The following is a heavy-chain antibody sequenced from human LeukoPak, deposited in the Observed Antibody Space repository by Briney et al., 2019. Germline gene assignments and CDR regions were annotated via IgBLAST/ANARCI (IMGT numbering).Heavy chain of an antibody. Sequence: PKASVKVSCKASGGTFSSYAISWVRQAPGQGLEWMGGIIPIFATANYAQKFQGRVTITADESTSTAYMELSSLRSEDTAVYYCVRDPQLSSIASSFDPWGQGTLVTVSS. J-gene: IGHJ5*02. V-gene: IGHV1-69*01. D-gene: IGHD6-6*01. CDR2: IIPIFATA. CDR3: VRDPQLSSIASSFDP. CDR1: GGTFSSYA.